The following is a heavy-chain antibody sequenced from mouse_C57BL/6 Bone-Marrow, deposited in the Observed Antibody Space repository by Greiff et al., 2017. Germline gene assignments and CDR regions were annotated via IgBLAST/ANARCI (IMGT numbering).Heavy chain of an antibody. CDR1: GYTFTSYW. CDR3: ARALYYGSTYYAMDY. Sequence: VQLQQPGAELVKPGASVKLSCKASGYTFTSYWMQWVKQRPGQGLEWIGEIDPSDSYPNYNQKFKGKATLTVDTSSSTAYMQLSSLTSEDSAVYYCARALYYGSTYYAMDYWGQGTSVTVSS. V-gene: IGHV1-50*01. D-gene: IGHD1-1*01. CDR2: IDPSDSYP. J-gene: IGHJ4*01.